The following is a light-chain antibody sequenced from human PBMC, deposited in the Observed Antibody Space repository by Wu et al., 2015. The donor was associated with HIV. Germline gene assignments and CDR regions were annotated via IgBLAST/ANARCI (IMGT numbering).Light chain of an antibody. CDR2: GAS. Sequence: EIVMTQSPATLSVSPGERATLSCRASQSVSSNLAWYQQKPGQAPRLLIYGASTRATGIPARFSGSGSGTEFTLTISSMQSEDLAVYYCQQYNNWPPWTFAKGPRWKS. J-gene: IGKJ1*01. V-gene: IGKV3-15*01. CDR1: QSVSSN. CDR3: QQYNNWPPWT.